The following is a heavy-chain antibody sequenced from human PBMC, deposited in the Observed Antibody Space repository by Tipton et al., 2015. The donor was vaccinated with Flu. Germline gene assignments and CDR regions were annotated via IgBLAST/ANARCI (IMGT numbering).Heavy chain of an antibody. Sequence: AVSGFPFSNFWMHWVRQAPGKGLEWVAHINQNGSEKAYVESAQGRFTISRDNAKNSLFLQMHSLRAEDTAIYYCVRFAGGSWGQGTLVTVSS. CDR3: VRFAGGS. J-gene: IGHJ5*02. CDR2: INQNGSEK. V-gene: IGHV3-7*01. D-gene: IGHD3-16*01. CDR1: GFPFSNFW.